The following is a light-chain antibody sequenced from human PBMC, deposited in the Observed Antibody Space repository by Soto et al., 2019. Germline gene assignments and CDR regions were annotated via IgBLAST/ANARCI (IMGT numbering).Light chain of an antibody. CDR2: GAS. CDR1: HSVSSD. CDR3: QQYNTSPPT. V-gene: IGKV3-15*01. Sequence: EIVLTQSPATLSLSPGERATLSCRASHSVSSDLAWYQQKPGQAPRLLIYGASTRAIGIPARFSGSGSGTEFTLTISSLQSEDFAVFYCQQYNTSPPTFGQGTRLEIK. J-gene: IGKJ5*01.